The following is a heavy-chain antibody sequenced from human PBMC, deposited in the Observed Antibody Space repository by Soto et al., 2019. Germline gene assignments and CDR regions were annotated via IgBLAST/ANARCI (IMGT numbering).Heavy chain of an antibody. V-gene: IGHV1-69*01. J-gene: IGHJ6*02. Sequence: QVQLEQSGAQVKKPGSSVKVPCKTSGGTFSSYAISWVRQAPGQGLEWMGGIIPIFGSTKYEQKFQGRVTIAADESTSTAYMELSSLRYEDTAVDYCARDDHRSTGMSYYYFEMDVGGQGTTVTVSS. D-gene: IGHD2-2*01. CDR3: ARDDHRSTGMSYYYFEMDV. CDR2: IIPIFGST. CDR1: GGTFSSYA.